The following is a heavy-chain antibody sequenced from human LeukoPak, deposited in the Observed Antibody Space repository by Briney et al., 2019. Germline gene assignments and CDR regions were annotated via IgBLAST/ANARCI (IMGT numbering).Heavy chain of an antibody. CDR2: IYSGGST. CDR3: AREEYYFDY. V-gene: IGHV3-53*01. Sequence: PGGSLRPSCAASGITVSSNYMSWVRQAPGKGLEWVSVIYSGGSTYYADSVKGRFTISRDNSKNTLYLQMNSLRAEDTAVYYCAREEYYFDYWGQGTLVTVSS. D-gene: IGHD3-10*01. CDR1: GITVSSNY. J-gene: IGHJ4*02.